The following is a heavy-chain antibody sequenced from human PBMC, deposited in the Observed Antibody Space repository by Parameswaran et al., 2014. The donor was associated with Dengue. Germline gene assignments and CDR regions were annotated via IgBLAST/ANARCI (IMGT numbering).Heavy chain of an antibody. V-gene: IGHV1-46*01. CDR3: ARDLAHQGSGYQLLYYSGMDV. J-gene: IGHJ6*02. CDR2: ISPSGGST. D-gene: IGHD2-2*01. Sequence: WVRQAPGQGLEWMGIISPSGGSTNYAQKFQGRVTMTRDTSTSTVYMELSSLRSEDTAVYYCARDLAHQGSGYQLLYYSGMDVWGQGTTVTVSS.